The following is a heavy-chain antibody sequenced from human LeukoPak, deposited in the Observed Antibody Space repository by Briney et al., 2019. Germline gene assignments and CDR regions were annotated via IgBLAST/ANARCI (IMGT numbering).Heavy chain of an antibody. J-gene: IGHJ4*02. CDR1: GGSISSYY. D-gene: IGHD3-3*01. Sequence: SETLSLTCTVSGGSISSYYWSWIRQPPGKGLEWIGYIYYSGSTNYNPSLKSRVTISVDTSKNQFSLKLSSVTAANTAVYYCARGTIWSGYPYWGQGTLVTVSS. CDR2: IYYSGST. V-gene: IGHV4-59*01. CDR3: ARGTIWSGYPY.